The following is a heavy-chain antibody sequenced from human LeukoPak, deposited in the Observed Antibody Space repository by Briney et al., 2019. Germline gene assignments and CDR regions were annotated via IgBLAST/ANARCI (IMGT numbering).Heavy chain of an antibody. CDR2: ISSSSSYI. V-gene: IGHV3-21*01. D-gene: IGHD6-13*01. Sequence: GGSLRLSCAASGFTFSSYSMNWVRQAPGTGLEWVLSISSSSSYIYYADSVKGRSTISRDNAKNSLYLQMNSLRAEDTAVYYCAREFQDRGSSSYRGFDYWGQGTLVTVSS. CDR1: GFTFSSYS. CDR3: AREFQDRGSSSYRGFDY. J-gene: IGHJ4*02.